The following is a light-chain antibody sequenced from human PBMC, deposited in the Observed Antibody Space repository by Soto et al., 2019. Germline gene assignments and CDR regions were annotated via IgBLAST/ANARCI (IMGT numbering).Light chain of an antibody. J-gene: IGLJ1*01. CDR2: DVS. CDR1: SSDVGGYNY. V-gene: IGLV2-14*03. CDR3: SSYTTSNTRQIV. Sequence: QSVLTQPAPVSGSPGQSITLSCTGTSSDVGGYNYVSWYQHHPGKAPKLIIYDVSNRPSGVSIRFSGSKSDNTASLTISGLQPEDEADYHCSSYTTSNTRQIVFGTGTKVTVL.